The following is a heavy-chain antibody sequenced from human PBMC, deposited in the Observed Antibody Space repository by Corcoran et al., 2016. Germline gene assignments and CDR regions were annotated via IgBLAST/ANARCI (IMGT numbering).Heavy chain of an antibody. D-gene: IGHD6-19*01. CDR3: AREGGQWRGMDG. Sequence: EVQLVESGGGLVKPGGSLRLSCAASGFTFSSYSMNWVRQSPGKGLEWVASISSSSSYIYYADSVKGQFTISRDNAKNSLYLQMNSLRAEDTAVYYCAREGGQWRGMDGWGQGTTVTVSS. J-gene: IGHJ6*02. V-gene: IGHV3-21*01. CDR1: GFTFSSYS. CDR2: ISSSSSYI.